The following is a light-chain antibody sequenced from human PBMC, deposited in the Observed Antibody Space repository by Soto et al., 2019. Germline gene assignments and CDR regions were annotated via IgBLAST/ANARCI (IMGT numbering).Light chain of an antibody. J-gene: IGLJ1*01. V-gene: IGLV2-14*01. Sequence: QYVLTQPASVSGSPGQSITISCTGTSSDVGGYNYVSWYQQHPGKAPKLMIYEVSNRPSGVSNRFSGSKSGNTASLTISGLQAEDEADYYCSSYTSSSPLVFGTGTKLTVL. CDR1: SSDVGGYNY. CDR2: EVS. CDR3: SSYTSSSPLV.